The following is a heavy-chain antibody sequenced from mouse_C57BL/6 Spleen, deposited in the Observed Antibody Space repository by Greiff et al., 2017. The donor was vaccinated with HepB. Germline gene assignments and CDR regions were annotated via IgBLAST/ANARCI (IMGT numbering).Heavy chain of an antibody. J-gene: IGHJ4*01. CDR3: ARTAQATLYYYAMDY. CDR1: GYTFTSYW. CDR2: INPSNGGT. D-gene: IGHD3-2*02. V-gene: IGHV1-53*01. Sequence: QVQLQQPGTELVKPGASVKLSCKASGYTFTSYWMHWVKQRPGQGLEWIGNINPSNGGTNYNEKFKSKATLTVDKSSSTAYMQLSSLTSEDSAVYYCARTAQATLYYYAMDYWGQGTSVTVSS.